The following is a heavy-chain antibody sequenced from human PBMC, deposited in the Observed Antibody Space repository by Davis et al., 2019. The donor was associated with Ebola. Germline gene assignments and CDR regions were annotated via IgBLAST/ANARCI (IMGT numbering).Heavy chain of an antibody. CDR3: ARARYCSSGSCYSTD. Sequence: GESLKISCAASGFTFSHYWMSWVRQAPGKGLEWVSSISSSSSYIYYADSVKGRFTISRDNAKNSLYLQMNSLRAEDTAVYYCARARYCSSGSCYSTDWGQGTLVTVSS. V-gene: IGHV3-21*01. CDR2: ISSSSSYI. CDR1: GFTFSHYW. D-gene: IGHD2-15*01. J-gene: IGHJ4*02.